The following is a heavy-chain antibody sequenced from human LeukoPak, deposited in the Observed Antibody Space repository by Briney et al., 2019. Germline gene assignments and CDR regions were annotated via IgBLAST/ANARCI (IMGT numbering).Heavy chain of an antibody. V-gene: IGHV4-34*01. CDR3: ARRGPRATLGY. Sequence: PSETLSLTCAVYGGSFSGYYWSWIRQPPGKGLEWIGEINHNGSTNYNPSLKSRVTISVDTSKNQFSLKLSSVTAADTAVYYCARRGPRATLGYWGQGTLVTVSS. D-gene: IGHD2-15*01. CDR1: GGSFSGYY. CDR2: INHNGST. J-gene: IGHJ4*02.